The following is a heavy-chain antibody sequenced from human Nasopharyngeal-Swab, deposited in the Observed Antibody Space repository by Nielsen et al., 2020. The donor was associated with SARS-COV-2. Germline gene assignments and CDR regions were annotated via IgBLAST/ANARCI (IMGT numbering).Heavy chain of an antibody. CDR2: IYYSGST. J-gene: IGHJ5*02. D-gene: IGHD6-6*01. CDR3: ARSKAAHNWFDP. V-gene: IGHV4-59*01. CDR1: GCSISSYY. Sequence: SETLSLTCTVSGCSISSYYWSWIRQPPGKGLEWIGYIYYSGSTNYNPSFKSRVTISVDTSKNQFSLKLSSVTAADTAVYYCARSKAAHNWFDPWGQGTLVTVSS.